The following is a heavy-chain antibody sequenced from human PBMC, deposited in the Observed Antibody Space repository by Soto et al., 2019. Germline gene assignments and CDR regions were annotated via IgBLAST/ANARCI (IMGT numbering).Heavy chain of an antibody. CDR2: IYHSGST. CDR1: GGSISGGGYS. Sequence: SETLSLTWPVSGGSISGGGYSWSWIRQPPGKGLEWIGYIYHSGSTYYNPSLKSRVTISVDRSKNQFSLKLSSVTAADTAVYYCAREGGPSNWFDPWGQGTLVTVSS. J-gene: IGHJ5*02. D-gene: IGHD3-16*01. CDR3: AREGGPSNWFDP. V-gene: IGHV4-30-2*01.